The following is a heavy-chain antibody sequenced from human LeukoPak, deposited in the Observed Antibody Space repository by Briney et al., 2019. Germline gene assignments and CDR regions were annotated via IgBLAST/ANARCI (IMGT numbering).Heavy chain of an antibody. Sequence: PGRSLRLSCAASGFTFSSYGMHWVRQAPGKGLEWVAVISYDGSNKYYADSVKGRFTISRDNSKNTLYLQMNSLRAEDTAVYYCAKPYSGYWGQGTLVTVSS. D-gene: IGHD3-10*01. J-gene: IGHJ4*02. CDR3: AKPYSGY. CDR2: ISYDGSNK. V-gene: IGHV3-30*18. CDR1: GFTFSSYG.